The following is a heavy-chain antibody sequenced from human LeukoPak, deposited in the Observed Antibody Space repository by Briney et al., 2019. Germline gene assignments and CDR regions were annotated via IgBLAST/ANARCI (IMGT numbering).Heavy chain of an antibody. CDR3: AILPRAVAGNY. CDR1: GGTFSSYA. V-gene: IGHV1-69*13. J-gene: IGHJ4*02. D-gene: IGHD6-19*01. CDR2: IIPIFGTA. Sequence: ASAKVSCKASGGTFSSYAISWVRQAPGQGLEWMGGIIPIFGTANYAQKFQGRFTIPADESTSTAYMELSSLRAEDTAVYYCAILPRAVAGNYWGQGTLVTVSS.